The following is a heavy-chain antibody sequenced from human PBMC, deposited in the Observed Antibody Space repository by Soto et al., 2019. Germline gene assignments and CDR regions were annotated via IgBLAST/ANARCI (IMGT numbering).Heavy chain of an antibody. Sequence: VGSLRLSCAASGFTFSSYGMHWVRQAPGKGLEWVAVISYDGSNKHYADSVKGRFTISRDNSKDTLYLQMSSLRAEDTAVYYCAKGYYDSSGYRYWGQGTLVTVSS. J-gene: IGHJ4*02. V-gene: IGHV3-30*18. CDR3: AKGYYDSSGYRY. D-gene: IGHD3-22*01. CDR1: GFTFSSYG. CDR2: ISYDGSNK.